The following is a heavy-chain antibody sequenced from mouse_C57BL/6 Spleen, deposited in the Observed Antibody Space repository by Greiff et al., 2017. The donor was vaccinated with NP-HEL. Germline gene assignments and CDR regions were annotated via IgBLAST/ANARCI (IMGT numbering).Heavy chain of an antibody. Sequence: VQLQQSGPVLVKPGASVKMSCKASGYTFTDYYMNWVKQSHGKSLEWIGVINPYNGGTSYNQKFKGKATLTVDKSSSTAYMELNSLTSEDSAVYYCARSAQATVYFDYWGQGTTLTVSS. V-gene: IGHV1-19*01. J-gene: IGHJ2*01. D-gene: IGHD3-2*02. CDR3: ARSAQATVYFDY. CDR1: GYTFTDYY. CDR2: INPYNGGT.